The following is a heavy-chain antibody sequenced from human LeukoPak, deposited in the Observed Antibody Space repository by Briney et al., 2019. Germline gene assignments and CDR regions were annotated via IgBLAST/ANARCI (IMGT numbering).Heavy chain of an antibody. V-gene: IGHV3-23*01. J-gene: IGHJ4*02. D-gene: IGHD3-3*01. CDR1: GFTFSSYA. Sequence: PGGSLRLSCTASGFTFSSYAMSWVRQAPGKGLEWVSGIRGSGGSTYYADSVKGRFTISRDNSKNTLYLQMNSLRAEDTAVYYCAKTTYYDFRSDYPEYYFDYWGQGTLVTVSS. CDR3: AKTTYYDFRSDYPEYYFDY. CDR2: IRGSGGST.